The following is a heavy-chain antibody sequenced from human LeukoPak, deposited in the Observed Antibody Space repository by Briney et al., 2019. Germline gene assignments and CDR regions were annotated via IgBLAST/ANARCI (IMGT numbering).Heavy chain of an antibody. CDR2: IYYSGST. D-gene: IGHD6-6*01. CDR1: GGSISSSSYY. J-gene: IGHJ6*03. Sequence: SETLSLTCTVSGGSISSSSYYWGWIRQPPGKGLEWIGSIYYSGSTYYNPSLKSRVTISVDTSKNQFSLKLSSVTAADTAVYYCARVLAARSYYYYYYMDVWGKGTTVTVSS. V-gene: IGHV4-39*07. CDR3: ARVLAARSYYYYYYMDV.